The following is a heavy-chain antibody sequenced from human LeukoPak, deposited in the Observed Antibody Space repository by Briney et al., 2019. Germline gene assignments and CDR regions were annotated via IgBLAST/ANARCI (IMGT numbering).Heavy chain of an antibody. CDR3: ATTYYDFWSGYYLVGGGSDAFDI. J-gene: IGHJ3*02. CDR1: GFTFSSYA. CDR2: ISYDGSNK. D-gene: IGHD3-3*01. Sequence: PGRSLRLSCAASGFTFSSYAMHWVRQAPGKGLEWVAVISYDGSNKYYADSVKGRFTISRDNSKNTLYLRMNSLRAEDTAVYYCATTYYDFWSGYYLVGGGSDAFDIWGQGTMVTVSS. V-gene: IGHV3-30*01.